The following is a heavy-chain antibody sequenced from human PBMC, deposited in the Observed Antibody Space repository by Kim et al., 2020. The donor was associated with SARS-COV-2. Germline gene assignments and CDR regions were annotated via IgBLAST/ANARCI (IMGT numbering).Heavy chain of an antibody. J-gene: IGHJ3*01. CDR3: AEEHVCDA. V-gene: IGHV3-23*01. CDR2: INSDGNQ. CDR1: GFCFSSHA. Sequence: GGSLRLSCAASGFCFSSHAMSWVRQSPGRGLEWVASINSDGNQYYENSVMSRLTISSRINKDNIYYQMNSLRAADETPYYYAEEHVCDA.